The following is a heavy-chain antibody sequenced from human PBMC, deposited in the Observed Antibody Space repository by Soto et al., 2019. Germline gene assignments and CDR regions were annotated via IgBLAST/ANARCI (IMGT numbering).Heavy chain of an antibody. Sequence: GGSLRLSCAVSGFTFSSYSMNWVRQAPGKGLEWVSYTSSSSSTIYYADSVKGRFTISRDNAKNSLYLQMNSLRDEDTAVYYCARGLPLSFHPWGQGTLVTVSS. CDR2: TSSSSSTI. CDR1: GFTFSSYS. J-gene: IGHJ5*02. V-gene: IGHV3-48*02. CDR3: ARGLPLSFHP.